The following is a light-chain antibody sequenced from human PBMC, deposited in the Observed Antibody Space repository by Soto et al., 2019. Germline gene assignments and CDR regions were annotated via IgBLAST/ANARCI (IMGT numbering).Light chain of an antibody. CDR2: EVN. V-gene: IGLV2-23*02. CDR1: SNDVGGYNL. J-gene: IGLJ3*02. Sequence: QSALTQPASASGSPGQSITISCSGTSNDVGGYNLVSWFQQHPGKSPKLMISEVNKRPSGVSNRCSGSKSANTASLTISGLQAEDEADYYCCSQVGGSSPQWVFGGGTKLTVL. CDR3: CSQVGGSSPQWV.